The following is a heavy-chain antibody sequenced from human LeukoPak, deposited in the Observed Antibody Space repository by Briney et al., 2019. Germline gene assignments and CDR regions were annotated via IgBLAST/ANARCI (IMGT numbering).Heavy chain of an antibody. CDR2: ISAYNGNT. V-gene: IGHV1-18*01. D-gene: IGHD3-10*01. CDR1: GYTFTSYG. CDR3: ARGSYYPSELGI. J-gene: IGHJ3*02. Sequence: ASVKVSCKASGYTFTSYGISWVRQAPGQGLEWMGWISAYNGNTNYAQKLQGRVTMTRNTSISTAYMELSSLRSEDTAVYYCARGSYYPSELGIWGQGTMVTVSS.